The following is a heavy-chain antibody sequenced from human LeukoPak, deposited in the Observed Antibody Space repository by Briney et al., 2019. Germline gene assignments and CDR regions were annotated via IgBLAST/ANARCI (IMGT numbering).Heavy chain of an antibody. CDR2: ISGSGGST. J-gene: IGHJ4*02. CDR1: GFTFSSYA. Sequence: PGGSLRLSCAASGFTFSSYAMSWVRQAPGKGLEWVSAISGSGGSTYYADSAKGRFTISRDNSKNTLYLQMNGLRAEDTAVYYCAKDPGSLYSGSYYSYWGQGTLVTVSS. CDR3: AKDPGSLYSGSYYSY. D-gene: IGHD1-26*01. V-gene: IGHV3-23*01.